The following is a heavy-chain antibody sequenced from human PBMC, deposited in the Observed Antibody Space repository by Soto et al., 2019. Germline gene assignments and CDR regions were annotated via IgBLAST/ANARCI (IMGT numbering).Heavy chain of an antibody. CDR1: GGSISSYY. J-gene: IGHJ4*02. D-gene: IGHD6-6*01. CDR2: LDYSGTT. V-gene: IGHV4-59*01. Sequence: QVQLQESGPGLVKPSETLSLICTVSGGSISSYYWNWIRQSPGKGLEWIASLDYSGTTNYNPSLKSRITTSVDPSKKQSSLKMRSVTAADTAVYYCARDSFPPYSSSSKGFDYWGQGSLVTVST. CDR3: ARDSFPPYSSSSKGFDY.